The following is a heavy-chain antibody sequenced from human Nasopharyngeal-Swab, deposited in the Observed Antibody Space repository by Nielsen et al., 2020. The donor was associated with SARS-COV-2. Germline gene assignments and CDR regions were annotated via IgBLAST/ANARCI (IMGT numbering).Heavy chain of an antibody. CDR1: CFIFSASA. J-gene: IGHJ4*02. V-gene: IGHV3-73*01. CDR3: TTDFYFDY. Sequence: GASLKISCAASCFIFSASAIHWVRQASGQGLEWVGRIGDKDHNYATTYGASVQGRFTIPRDDSKNTAFLQLDSLKTEDTALYYCTTDFYFDYWGQGTLVTVSS. CDR2: IGDKDHNYAT.